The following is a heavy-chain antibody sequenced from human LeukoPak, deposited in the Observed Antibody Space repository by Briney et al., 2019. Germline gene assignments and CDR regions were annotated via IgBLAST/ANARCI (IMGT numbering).Heavy chain of an antibody. V-gene: IGHV3-66*01. CDR3: ARGGVVYPDSFDI. CDR2: IFSGGGT. J-gene: IGHJ3*02. D-gene: IGHD2-15*01. Sequence: GGSLRLSCAASGFTVSSSYMNWVRQAPGKGLEWVSLIFSGGGTYYADSVKGRFTISRDNSKNTLFLQMNSLRAEDTAVYYCARGGVVYPDSFDIWGRGTMVTVSS. CDR1: GFTVSSSY.